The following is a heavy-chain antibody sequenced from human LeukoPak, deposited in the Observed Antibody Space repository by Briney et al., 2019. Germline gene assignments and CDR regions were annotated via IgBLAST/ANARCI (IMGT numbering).Heavy chain of an antibody. CDR3: ARGHGSRGSEGILDY. J-gene: IGHJ4*02. V-gene: IGHV4-34*01. D-gene: IGHD5-12*01. CDR2: INHSGST. CDR1: GRSFSGYY. Sequence: PSETLSLTCAVYGRSFSGYYWSWLRQPPGKGLEWIGEINHSGSTNYNPSLKSRVTISVDTSRNQISLKWSSVTAADTAVYYCARGHGSRGSEGILDYWGQGTLVTVSS.